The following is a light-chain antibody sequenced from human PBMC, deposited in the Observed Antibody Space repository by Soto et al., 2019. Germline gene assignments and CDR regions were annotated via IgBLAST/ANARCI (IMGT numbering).Light chain of an antibody. Sequence: EIVLTQSPATLSLSPGERATLSCRASQSVSSYLAWYQQQPGQAPRLLIYDASNRATGIPARVSGSGSGTDCTRTISSLETEDFAVYYCQQRSNWPLLTFGGGTTVEIK. V-gene: IGKV3-11*01. CDR2: DAS. CDR1: QSVSSY. J-gene: IGKJ4*01. CDR3: QQRSNWPLLT.